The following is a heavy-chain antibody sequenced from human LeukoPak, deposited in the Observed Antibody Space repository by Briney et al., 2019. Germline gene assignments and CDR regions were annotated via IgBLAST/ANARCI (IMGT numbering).Heavy chain of an antibody. V-gene: IGHV3-30*18. Sequence: GGSLRLSCAASGFTFSSYGMHWVRQAPGKGLEWVAVISYDGSNKYYADSVKGRFTISRDNSKNTLYLQMNSLRAEDTAVYYCAKEEHDSSGYYLWGQGTLVAVSS. CDR2: ISYDGSNK. CDR3: AKEEHDSSGYYL. CDR1: GFTFSSYG. J-gene: IGHJ5*02. D-gene: IGHD3-22*01.